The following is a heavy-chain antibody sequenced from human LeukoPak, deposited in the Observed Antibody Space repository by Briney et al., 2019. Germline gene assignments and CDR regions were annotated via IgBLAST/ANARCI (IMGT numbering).Heavy chain of an antibody. J-gene: IGHJ6*02. CDR3: ARAGHYDSSGSLDV. Sequence: SETLPLTCTVSGGSISSYYWSWIRQPPGKGLEWIGYIYYSGSTNYNPSLKSRVTISVDTSKNQFSLKLSSVTAADTAVYYCARAGHYDSSGSLDVWGQGTTVTVSS. V-gene: IGHV4-59*08. CDR2: IYYSGST. CDR1: GGSISSYY. D-gene: IGHD3-22*01.